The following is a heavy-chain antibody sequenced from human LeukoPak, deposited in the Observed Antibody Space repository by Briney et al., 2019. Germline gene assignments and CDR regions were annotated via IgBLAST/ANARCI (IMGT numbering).Heavy chain of an antibody. CDR1: GFTFSSYA. V-gene: IGHV3-23*01. CDR2: ISGSGGST. J-gene: IGHJ2*01. CDR3: AKPRSGRKWGGRYPYWYFDL. D-gene: IGHD1-26*01. Sequence: PGGSLRLSCAASGFTFSSYAMSWVRQAPGKGLEWVSAISGSGGSTYYADSVKGRFTISRDNSKNTLYLQMNSLRAEDTAVYYCAKPRSGRKWGGRYPYWYFDLWGRGTQVTVSS.